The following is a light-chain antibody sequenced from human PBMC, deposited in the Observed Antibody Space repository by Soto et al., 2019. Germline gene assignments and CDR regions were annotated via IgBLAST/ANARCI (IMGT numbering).Light chain of an antibody. CDR3: QQYNNWPLT. J-gene: IGKJ4*01. Sequence: EIELTQSPXTLSVSPGERATLSCRASQSVSSDLAWFQQKPGQAPRLLIYGASTRATGIPARFSGSGSGTEFTLTISSLQSEDFAIYYCQQYNNWPLTFGGGTKVEIK. CDR2: GAS. V-gene: IGKV3-15*01. CDR1: QSVSSD.